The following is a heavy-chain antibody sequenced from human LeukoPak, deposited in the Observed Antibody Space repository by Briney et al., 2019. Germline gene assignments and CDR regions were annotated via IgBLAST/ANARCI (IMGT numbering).Heavy chain of an antibody. CDR3: AKDQGNSGYYSRDAFDI. CDR1: GFTFSSYG. CDR2: IRYDGSNK. V-gene: IGHV3-30*02. Sequence: GGSLRLSCAASGFTFSSYGMHWVRQAPGKGLEWVTFIRYDGSNKHYADSVKGRFTISRDNSKNTLYLQMNSLRAEDTAVYYCAKDQGNSGYYSRDAFDIWGQGTMVTVSS. D-gene: IGHD3-22*01. J-gene: IGHJ3*02.